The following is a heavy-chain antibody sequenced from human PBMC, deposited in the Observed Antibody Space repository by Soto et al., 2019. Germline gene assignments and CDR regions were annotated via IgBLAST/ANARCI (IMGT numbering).Heavy chain of an antibody. V-gene: IGHV3-74*01. J-gene: IGHJ5*02. CDR1: GITFTSYW. CDR3: AIIAPGNVFLGSGGSTPGLLDI. CDR2: INGDGTTT. D-gene: IGHD2-15*01. Sequence: PGGSLRLSCAASGITFTSYWMHWVRQAPGKGLVWVSLINGDGTTTRYDDSVKGRFTVSRDNAKNTLYLQMNSLRAEDMAVYYCAIIAPGNVFLGSGGSTPGLLDIWGQGTLVTVSS.